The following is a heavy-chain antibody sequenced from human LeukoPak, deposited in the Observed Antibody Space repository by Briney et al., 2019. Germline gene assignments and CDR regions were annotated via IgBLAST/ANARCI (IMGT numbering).Heavy chain of an antibody. V-gene: IGHV3-73*01. J-gene: IGHJ4*02. CDR1: GFTFSDSA. D-gene: IGHD6-13*01. CDR2: IRSKANSYAT. Sequence: GGSLRLSCAASGFTFSDSAMHWVRQASGKGLEWVGRIRSKANSYATEYGASVKGRFTISRDDLKNTAYLQMNSLKSEDTAVYYCSGLGIAAAGKDYWGQGTLVTVSS. CDR3: SGLGIAAAGKDY.